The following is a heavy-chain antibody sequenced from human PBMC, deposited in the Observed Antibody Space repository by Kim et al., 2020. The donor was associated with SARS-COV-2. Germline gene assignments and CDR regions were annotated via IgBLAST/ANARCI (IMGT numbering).Heavy chain of an antibody. Sequence: AQKLQGRVTMTTDTSTSTAYMELRSLRSDDTAVYYCARGGHIVATIWLYYWGQGTLVTVSS. J-gene: IGHJ4*02. D-gene: IGHD5-12*01. CDR3: ARGGHIVATIWLYY. V-gene: IGHV1-18*01.